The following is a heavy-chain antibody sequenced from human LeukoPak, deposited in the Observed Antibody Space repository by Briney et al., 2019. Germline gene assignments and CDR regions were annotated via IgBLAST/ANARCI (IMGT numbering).Heavy chain of an antibody. CDR1: GGSFSSYY. D-gene: IGHD6-13*01. CDR2: IYYSGST. V-gene: IGHV4-59*01. Sequence: SETLSLTCAVYGGSFSSYYWSWIRQPPGKGLEWIGYIYYSGSTNYNPSLKSRVTISVDTSKNQFSLKLSSVTAADTAVYYCAREIAAAGTYHYHYGMDVWGKGTTVTVSS. J-gene: IGHJ6*04. CDR3: AREIAAAGTYHYHYGMDV.